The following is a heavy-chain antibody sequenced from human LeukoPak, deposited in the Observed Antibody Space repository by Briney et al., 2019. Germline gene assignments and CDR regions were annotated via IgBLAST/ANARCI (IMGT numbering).Heavy chain of an antibody. J-gene: IGHJ4*02. Sequence: GGSLRLSCAASGFTFSSYGMHWVRQAPGKGLVWVSRINRDGSSRTYADSVEGRFTISRDNAKNTLYLQMNSLRADDTAVYYCTREVSGSSCFEYWGQGTLVTVSS. V-gene: IGHV3-74*01. CDR2: INRDGSSR. D-gene: IGHD1-26*01. CDR1: GFTFSSYG. CDR3: TREVSGSSCFEY.